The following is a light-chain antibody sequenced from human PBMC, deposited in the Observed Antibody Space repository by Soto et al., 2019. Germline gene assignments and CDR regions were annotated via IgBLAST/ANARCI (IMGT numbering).Light chain of an antibody. CDR3: SSYTSSSTLVV. J-gene: IGLJ2*01. Sequence: QSALTQPASVSGSPGQSITISCTGTSSDVGGYNYVSWYQQHPGKAPKLMIYDVSNRPSGVSNRFSGSKSGNTASLTISGLQAEDEADYYCSSYTSSSTLVVFGGGTKRPS. CDR1: SSDVGGYNY. CDR2: DVS. V-gene: IGLV2-14*01.